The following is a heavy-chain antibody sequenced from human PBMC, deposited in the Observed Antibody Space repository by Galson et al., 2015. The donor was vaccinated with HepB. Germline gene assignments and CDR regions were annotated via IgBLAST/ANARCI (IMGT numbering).Heavy chain of an antibody. Sequence: SLRLSCAASGFTFSSYSMNWVRQAPGKGLEWVSSISSSSSYIYYADSVKGRFTISRDNAKNSLYLQMNSLRAEDTAVYYCARDGQAGVTMIVVAWYYYYYMDVWGKGTTVTVSS. J-gene: IGHJ6*03. CDR3: ARDGQAGVTMIVVAWYYYYYMDV. CDR2: ISSSSSYI. CDR1: GFTFSSYS. D-gene: IGHD3-22*01. V-gene: IGHV3-21*01.